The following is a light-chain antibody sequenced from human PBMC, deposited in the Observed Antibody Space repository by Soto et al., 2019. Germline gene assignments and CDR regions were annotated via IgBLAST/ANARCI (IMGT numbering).Light chain of an antibody. CDR2: GAS. V-gene: IGKV3-20*01. CDR1: QSLTSIY. Sequence: EIVLTQSPGTLSLSPGERANLSCRASQSLTSIYLAWYQQKPGQAPRLLIYGASSRATGIPDRFTGSGSGTDFTLTISRLEPEDFAVYYCQQYDGSPRTFGQGTKVDIK. J-gene: IGKJ1*01. CDR3: QQYDGSPRT.